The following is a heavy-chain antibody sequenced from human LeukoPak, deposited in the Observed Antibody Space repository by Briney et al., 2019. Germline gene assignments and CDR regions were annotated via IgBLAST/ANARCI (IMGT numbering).Heavy chain of an antibody. CDR2: IYPGDSDT. CDR1: GYNFTSYW. J-gene: IGHJ4*02. V-gene: IGHV5-51*01. CDR3: ASGKNLGYCSGGSCYSRWDYFDY. D-gene: IGHD2-15*01. Sequence: GESLKISCKGSGYNFTSYWIGWVRQMPGKGLEWMGIIYPGDSDTRYSPSFQGQVTISADKSISTAYLQGSSLKASDTAMYYCASGKNLGYCSGGSCYSRWDYFDYWGQGTLVTVSS.